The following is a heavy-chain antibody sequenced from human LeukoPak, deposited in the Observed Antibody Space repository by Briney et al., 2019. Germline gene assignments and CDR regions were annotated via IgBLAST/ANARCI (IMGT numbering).Heavy chain of an antibody. CDR2: IRGSNGDT. D-gene: IGHD4-11*01. Sequence: ASVKVSCKASGYIFINSGISWVRQASGQGLERMGWIRGSNGDTNYAQNLQGRVTVTTDTSTSTAYMELRSLRSDDTAVYYCVRDVGYSDYEPESWGQGTLVTVSS. J-gene: IGHJ5*02. V-gene: IGHV1-18*01. CDR1: GYIFINSG. CDR3: VRDVGYSDYEPES.